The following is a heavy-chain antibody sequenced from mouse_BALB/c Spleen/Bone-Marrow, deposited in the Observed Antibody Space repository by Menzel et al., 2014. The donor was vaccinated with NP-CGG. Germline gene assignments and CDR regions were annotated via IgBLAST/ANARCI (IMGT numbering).Heavy chain of an antibody. CDR2: IRNKAYSYTT. Sequence: EVMLVESGGGLVQPGGSLRLSCATSGFTFTDYYMNWVRQPPGKALEWLGFIRNKAYSYTTEYSASVKGRFTISRDNSQSILYLQMNTLRAEDSATYYCARDMGELLFDYWGQGTTLTVSS. V-gene: IGHV7-3*02. CDR3: ARDMGELLFDY. J-gene: IGHJ2*01. CDR1: GFTFTDYY. D-gene: IGHD2-12*01.